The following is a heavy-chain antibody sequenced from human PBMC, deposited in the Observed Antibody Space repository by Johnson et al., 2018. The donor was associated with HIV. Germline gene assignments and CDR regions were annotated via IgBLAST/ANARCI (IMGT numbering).Heavy chain of an antibody. CDR3: ARDTPAWGLLPPIGAFDV. CDR1: GITINRNY. Sequence: VQLVESGGGVVQPGRSLRLSCAASGITINRNYMTWVRQAPGKGLEWVANINQDGSEKYYVGSLNGRFTISRDNAKNSLYLQMDSLRAEDTAIYYCARDTPAWGLLPPIGAFDVWGQGTMVTVSS. J-gene: IGHJ3*01. V-gene: IGHV3-7*03. CDR2: INQDGSEK. D-gene: IGHD7-27*01.